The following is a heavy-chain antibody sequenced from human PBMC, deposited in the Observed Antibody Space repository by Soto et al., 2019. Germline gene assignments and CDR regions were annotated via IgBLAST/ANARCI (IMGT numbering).Heavy chain of an antibody. CDR2: ISNNADAT. Sequence: LXLSCDAAGINFRSFAMSWVRQAPGKGLQWVASISNNADATYYADSVKGRFHISRDNSKRTVFLEMNSLRVEDTAVYYCAQLALWFGEFGRGYWGQGALVTVYS. V-gene: IGHV3-23*01. D-gene: IGHD3-10*01. J-gene: IGHJ4*02. CDR3: AQLALWFGEFGRGY. CDR1: GINFRSFA.